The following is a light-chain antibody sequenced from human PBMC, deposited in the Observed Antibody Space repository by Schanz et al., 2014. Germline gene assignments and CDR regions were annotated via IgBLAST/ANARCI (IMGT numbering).Light chain of an antibody. V-gene: IGKV3D-15*01. CDR2: AAS. J-gene: IGKJ1*01. Sequence: EIVMTQSPATLSVSPGERATLSCRASQSVSSSNLAWYQQKPGQAPRLLIYAASSRATGIPDRFSGSGSGTDFTLTISRLEPEDFAVYYCQQYNNWPPWTFGQGTKVEIK. CDR1: QSVSSSN. CDR3: QQYNNWPPWT.